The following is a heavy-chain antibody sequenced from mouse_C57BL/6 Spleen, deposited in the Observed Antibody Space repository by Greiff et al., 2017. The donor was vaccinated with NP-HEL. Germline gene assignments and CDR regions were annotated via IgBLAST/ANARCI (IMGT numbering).Heavy chain of an antibody. CDR2: IDPNSGGT. CDR1: GYTFTSYW. Sequence: QVQLQQPGAELVKPGASVKLSCKASGYTFTSYWMHWVKQRPGRGLEWIGRIDPNSGGTKYNEKFKSKATLTVDKPASTAYMQLSSLTSEDSAVYDGAKEGGYDYDDLDYWGQGTTLTVSS. J-gene: IGHJ2*01. D-gene: IGHD2-4*01. CDR3: AKEGGYDYDDLDY. V-gene: IGHV1-72*01.